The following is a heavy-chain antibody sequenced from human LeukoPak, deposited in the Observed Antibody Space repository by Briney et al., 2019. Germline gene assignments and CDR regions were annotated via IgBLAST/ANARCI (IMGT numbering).Heavy chain of an antibody. J-gene: IGHJ4*02. CDR1: GFTFSDYG. CDR3: ARGGYYDSSSYYLIDY. Sequence: GGSLRFSCAASGFTFSDYGMHWVRQAPGKGLEWVAIIWYDGSKKYYADSVKGRFTISRDNSKNTLYLQMNSLRAEETALYCCARGGYYDSSSYYLIDYWGQGTLVTASS. V-gene: IGHV3-33*01. D-gene: IGHD3-22*01. CDR2: IWYDGSKK.